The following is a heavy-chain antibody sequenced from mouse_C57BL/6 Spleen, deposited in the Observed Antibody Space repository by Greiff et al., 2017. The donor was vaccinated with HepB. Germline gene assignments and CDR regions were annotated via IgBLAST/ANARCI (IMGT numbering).Heavy chain of an antibody. CDR2: IYPGSGST. J-gene: IGHJ2*01. V-gene: IGHV1-55*01. CDR1: GYTFTSYW. Sequence: VQLQQSGAELVKPGASVKMSCKASGYTFTSYWITWVKQRPGQGLEWIGDIYPGSGSTNYNEKFKSKATLTVDTSSSTASMQLSSLTSEDSAVYYCARCEDFYLDYWGQGTTLTVSS. CDR3: ARCEDFYLDY.